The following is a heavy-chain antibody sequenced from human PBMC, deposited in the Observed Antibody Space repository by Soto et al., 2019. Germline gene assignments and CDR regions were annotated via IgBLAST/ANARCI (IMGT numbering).Heavy chain of an antibody. D-gene: IGHD1-26*01. J-gene: IGHJ1*01. CDR2: IIPIFGTA. V-gene: IGHV1-69*13. CDR1: GGTFSSYA. CDR3: ARGSDSGSYYFYFQH. Sequence: SVKVSCKASGGTFSSYAISWVRQAPGQGLEWMGGIIPIFGTANYAQKFQGRVTITADESTSTAYMELSSLRSEDTAVHYCARGSDSGSYYFYFQHWGQGTLVTVSS.